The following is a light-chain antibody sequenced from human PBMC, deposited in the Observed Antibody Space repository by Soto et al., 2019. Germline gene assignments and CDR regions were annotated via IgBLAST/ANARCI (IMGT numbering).Light chain of an antibody. CDR2: DAS. CDR1: QDINIY. Sequence: DIQMTQAPSSLFASAGDRVTITCQATQDINIYLNWYQQKPGKAPNLLIYDASNLEIGVPSRFSGSGSGTHFTFTISSLQPEDIGTYYCQQYDILPITFGRGTRLEI. V-gene: IGKV1-33*01. J-gene: IGKJ5*01. CDR3: QQYDILPIT.